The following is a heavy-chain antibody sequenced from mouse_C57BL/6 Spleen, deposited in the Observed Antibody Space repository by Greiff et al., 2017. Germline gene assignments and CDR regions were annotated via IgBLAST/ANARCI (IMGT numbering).Heavy chain of an antibody. CDR2: ISYDGSN. V-gene: IGHV3-6*01. CDR3: ARDLDGSSYGYFDV. Sequence: VQLKQSGPGLVKPSQSLSLTCSVTGYSITSGYYWNWIRQFPGNKLEWMGYISYDGSNNYNPSLKNRISITRDTSKNQFFLKLNSVTTEDTATYYCARDLDGSSYGYFDVWGTGTTVTVSS. D-gene: IGHD1-1*01. CDR1: GYSITSGYY. J-gene: IGHJ1*03.